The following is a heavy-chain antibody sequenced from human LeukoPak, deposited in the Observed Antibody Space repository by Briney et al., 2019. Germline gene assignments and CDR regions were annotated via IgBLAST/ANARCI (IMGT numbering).Heavy chain of an antibody. CDR1: GGSISSYY. D-gene: IGHD6-25*01. J-gene: IGHJ4*02. CDR2: IYRTGST. V-gene: IGHV4-59*01. CDR3: ARRGRNSSGWQDYL. Sequence: SETLSLTCTVSGGSISSYYWSWIRQPPGKGLEWIADIYRTGSTNYNPSLSSRVTISIDTAKNQFSLKLTSVTAADTAVYYCARRGRNSSGWQDYLWGQGTLVTVSS.